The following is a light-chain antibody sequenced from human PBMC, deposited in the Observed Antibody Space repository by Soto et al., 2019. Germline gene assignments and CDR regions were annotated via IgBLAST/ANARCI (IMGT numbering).Light chain of an antibody. V-gene: IGLV2-23*03. J-gene: IGLJ2*01. CDR1: SSDVGSYNL. CDR2: EGS. Sequence: QSALTQPASVSGSPGQSITISCTGTSSDVGSYNLVSWYQQHPGKAPKLMIYEGSKRPSGISNRFSASKSGNTASLTISGLQAEDEADYYCCSYAGSDTFVFGGGTKLTVL. CDR3: CSYAGSDTFV.